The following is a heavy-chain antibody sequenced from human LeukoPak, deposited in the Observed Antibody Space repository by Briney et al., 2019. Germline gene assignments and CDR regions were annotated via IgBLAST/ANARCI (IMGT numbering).Heavy chain of an antibody. V-gene: IGHV5-10-1*01. CDR1: GYGFTSYW. CDR3: ARLSYDYVWGSYRPLFDY. D-gene: IGHD3-16*02. CDR2: IDLSHSYT. J-gene: IGHJ4*02. Sequence: GESLRISSQGSGYGFTSYWISWVRPMPGKGREWMGRIDLSHSYTNYSPSFQGHVPISAHKSISTAYLQWSSLKASDTAMYYCARLSYDYVWGSYRPLFDYWGQGTLVTVSS.